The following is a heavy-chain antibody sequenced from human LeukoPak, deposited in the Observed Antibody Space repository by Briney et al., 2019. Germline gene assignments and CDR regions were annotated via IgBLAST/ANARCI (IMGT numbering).Heavy chain of an antibody. CDR1: GFTFSSYW. J-gene: IGHJ4*02. V-gene: IGHV3-30*18. CDR2: ISYDGSNK. CDR3: AKTALRWQLDHFDY. Sequence: GGSLRLSCAASGFTFSSYWMHWVRQAPGKGLEWVAVISYDGSNKYYADSVKGRFTISRDNSKNTLYLQMNSLRAEDTAVYYCAKTALRWQLDHFDYWGQGTLVTVSS. D-gene: IGHD6-6*01.